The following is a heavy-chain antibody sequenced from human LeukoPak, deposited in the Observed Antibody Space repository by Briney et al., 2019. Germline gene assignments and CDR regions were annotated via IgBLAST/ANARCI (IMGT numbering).Heavy chain of an antibody. Sequence: SETLSLTCTVSGGSISSYYWSWIRQPPGKGLEWVGSIYYSGSSTKYNPSLKSRVTISVDTSKSQFSLNLNSATAADTAVYYCARTSRHFYGSGTNLTPWPAGMDVWGQGTTVTVSS. J-gene: IGHJ6*02. CDR1: GGSISSYY. CDR3: ARTSRHFYGSGTNLTPWPAGMDV. V-gene: IGHV4-59*01. D-gene: IGHD3-10*01. CDR2: IYYSGSST.